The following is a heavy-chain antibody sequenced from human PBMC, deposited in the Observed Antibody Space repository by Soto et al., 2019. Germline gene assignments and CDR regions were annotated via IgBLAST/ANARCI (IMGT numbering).Heavy chain of an antibody. D-gene: IGHD2-8*01. CDR2: INHSGST. J-gene: IGHJ4*02. CDR1: GGSFSGYY. Sequence: SETLSLTCAVYGGSFSGYYWSWIRQPPGKGLEWIGEINHSGSTNYNPSLKSRVTISVDTSKNQFSLKLSSVTAADTAVYYCARRRFGGYCTNGVCYAPFDYWGQGTLVTVSS. V-gene: IGHV4-34*01. CDR3: ARRRFGGYCTNGVCYAPFDY.